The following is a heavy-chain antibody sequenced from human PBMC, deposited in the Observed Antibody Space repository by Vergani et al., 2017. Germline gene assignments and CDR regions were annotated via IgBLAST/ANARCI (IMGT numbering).Heavy chain of an antibody. CDR1: GFTFSSYG. CDR3: ARDFSTHNWFDP. CDR2: IWYDGSNK. V-gene: IGHV3-33*01. D-gene: IGHD2-2*01. Sequence: QVQLVESGGGVVQPGRSLRLSCAASGFTFSSYGMHWVRQAPGKGLEWVAVIWYDGSNKYYADSVKGRFTISRENSKNTLYLQMNSLRAEDTAMYYCARDFSTHNWFDPWGQGTLVTVSS. J-gene: IGHJ5*02.